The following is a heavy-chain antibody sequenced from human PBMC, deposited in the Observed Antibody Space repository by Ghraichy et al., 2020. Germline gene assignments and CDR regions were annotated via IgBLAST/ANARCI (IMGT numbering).Heavy chain of an antibody. CDR1: GGSISSSSYY. Sequence: SETLSLTCTVSGGSISSSSYYWGWIRQPPGKGLEWIGSIYYSGSTYYNPSLKSRVTISVDTSKNQFSLKLSSVTAADTAVYYCAREAPILAAAGTGDYFDYWGQGTLVTVSS. CDR3: AREAPILAAAGTGDYFDY. J-gene: IGHJ4*02. V-gene: IGHV4-39*07. D-gene: IGHD6-13*01. CDR2: IYYSGST.